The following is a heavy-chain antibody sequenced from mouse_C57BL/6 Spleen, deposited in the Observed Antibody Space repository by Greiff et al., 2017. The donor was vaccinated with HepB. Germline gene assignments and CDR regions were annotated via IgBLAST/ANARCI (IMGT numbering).Heavy chain of an antibody. Sequence: EVKVVESGGGLVKPGGSLKLSCAASGFTFSSYAMSWVRQTPEKRLEWVATISDGGSYTYYPDNVKGRFTISRDNAKNNLYLQMSHLKSEDTAMYYCASVYDYDPFYFDYWGQGTTLTVSS. CDR3: ASVYDYDPFYFDY. CDR2: ISDGGSYT. J-gene: IGHJ2*01. D-gene: IGHD2-4*01. CDR1: GFTFSSYA. V-gene: IGHV5-4*03.